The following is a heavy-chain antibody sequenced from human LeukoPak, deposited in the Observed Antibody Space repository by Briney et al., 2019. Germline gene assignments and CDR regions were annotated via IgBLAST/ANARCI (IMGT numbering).Heavy chain of an antibody. Sequence: VGSLRLSCAASGFTFSSYGMHWVRQAPGKGLEWVAFIRYDGSNKYYADSVKGRFTISRDNSKNRLYLQMNSLRAEDTAVYYCAKDPRPPFWSGYYAGYFDYWGQGALVTVSS. CDR3: AKDPRPPFWSGYYAGYFDY. CDR1: GFTFSSYG. D-gene: IGHD3-3*01. J-gene: IGHJ4*02. V-gene: IGHV3-30*02. CDR2: IRYDGSNK.